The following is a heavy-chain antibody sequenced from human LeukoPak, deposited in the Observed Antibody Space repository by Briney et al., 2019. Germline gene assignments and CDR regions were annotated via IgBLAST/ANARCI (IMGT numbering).Heavy chain of an antibody. D-gene: IGHD6-19*01. CDR1: GGTFSSYA. CDR2: IIPIFGTA. Sequence: SVKVSCKASGGTFSSYAISWVRQAPGQGLEWMGGIIPIFGTANYAQKFQGRVTITADESTSTAYMELSSLRSEDTAVYYCAREASSGFNYFDYWGQGTLVTVSS. J-gene: IGHJ4*02. V-gene: IGHV1-69*13. CDR3: AREASSGFNYFDY.